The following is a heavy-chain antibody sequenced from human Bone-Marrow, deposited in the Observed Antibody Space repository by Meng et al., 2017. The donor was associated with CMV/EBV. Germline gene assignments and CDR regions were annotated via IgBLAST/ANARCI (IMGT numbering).Heavy chain of an antibody. CDR2: ISSSSSYI. J-gene: IGHJ4*02. D-gene: IGHD2-8*01. CDR3: AVPSYVLDC. CDR1: GFTFSDYY. V-gene: IGHV3-11*06. Sequence: GESLKISCAASGFTFSDYYMSWIRQAPGKVLEWVSSISSSSSYIYYADSVKGRFTISRDNAKTSLYLQMNSLRAEHTAVCYCAVPSYVLDCWGQGTLVTVSS.